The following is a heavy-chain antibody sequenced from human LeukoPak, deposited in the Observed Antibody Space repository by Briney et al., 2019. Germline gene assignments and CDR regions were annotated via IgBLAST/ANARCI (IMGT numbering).Heavy chain of an antibody. CDR3: AKDRPPQYDSGTYSDY. CDR1: GFTFSSYG. V-gene: IGHV3-30*02. Sequence: PGGSLRLSCVASGFTFSSYGIHWIRQAPGKGLEWVAFIRYDGSKKFYSGSVKGRFTISRDNSKNTLYLQMNSLRTEDTAVYFCAKDRPPQYDSGTYSDYWGQGTLVTVSS. D-gene: IGHD3-10*01. J-gene: IGHJ4*02. CDR2: IRYDGSKK.